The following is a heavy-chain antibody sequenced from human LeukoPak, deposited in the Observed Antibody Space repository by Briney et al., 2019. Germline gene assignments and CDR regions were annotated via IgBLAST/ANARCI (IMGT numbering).Heavy chain of an antibody. CDR1: GFSFDDHA. D-gene: IGHD6-13*01. Sequence: PGRSLRLSCAASGFSFDDHAMHWVRQAPGKGLEWVSGISWNSDRIGYADSVKGRFTISRDNAKNSLYLQMNSLRAEDTALYYCAKNKYSSNWYYFDYWGQGTLVTVSS. CDR2: ISWNSDRI. J-gene: IGHJ4*02. CDR3: AKNKYSSNWYYFDY. V-gene: IGHV3-9*01.